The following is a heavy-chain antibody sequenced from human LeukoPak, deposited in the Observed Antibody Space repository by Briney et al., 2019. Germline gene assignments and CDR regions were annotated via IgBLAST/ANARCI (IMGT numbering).Heavy chain of an antibody. J-gene: IGHJ4*02. Sequence: GGSLRLSCAASGFTFSSYGMHWVRQAPGKGLEWVAVISYDGSSKYYADSVKGRFTISRDNSKNTLYLQMNSLRAEDTAVYYCARGPSRLAGDYFDSWGQGTLVTVFS. D-gene: IGHD3-16*01. V-gene: IGHV3-30*03. CDR3: ARGPSRLAGDYFDS. CDR2: ISYDGSSK. CDR1: GFTFSSYG.